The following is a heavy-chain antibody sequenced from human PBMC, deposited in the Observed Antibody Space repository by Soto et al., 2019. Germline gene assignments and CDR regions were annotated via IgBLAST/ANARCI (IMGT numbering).Heavy chain of an antibody. D-gene: IGHD5-18*01. Sequence: QVQLVESGGGVVQPGRSLRLSCAASGFTFNSYAMHWVRQAPGKGLEWVAIISYDGSNKYYADSVKGRFTISRDNSKKTLYLQMNSLKAEDTAVYYCARDPLWGTAMVLWYFDLWGRGTLVTVS. CDR1: GFTFNSYA. V-gene: IGHV3-30-3*01. J-gene: IGHJ2*01. CDR2: ISYDGSNK. CDR3: ARDPLWGTAMVLWYFDL.